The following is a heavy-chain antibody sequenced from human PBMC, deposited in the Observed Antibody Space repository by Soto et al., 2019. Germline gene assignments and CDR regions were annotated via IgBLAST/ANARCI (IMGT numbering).Heavy chain of an antibody. Sequence: GGSLRLSCAASGFPFGENAMSWVRQAPGKGLEWVSGISDSGATTYYADSVRGRFTISRDNSKNTLYLQMKSLRAEDSASYYCAKEDTSSGSLDHWGQGALVTVSS. V-gene: IGHV3-23*01. CDR3: AKEDTSSGSLDH. D-gene: IGHD6-19*01. J-gene: IGHJ4*02. CDR1: GFPFGENA. CDR2: ISDSGATT.